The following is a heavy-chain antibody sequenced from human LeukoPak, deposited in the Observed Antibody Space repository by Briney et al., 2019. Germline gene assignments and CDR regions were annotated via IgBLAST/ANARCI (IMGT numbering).Heavy chain of an antibody. D-gene: IGHD1-7*01. J-gene: IGHJ5*02. CDR2: IYPTASDT. V-gene: IGHV5-51*01. Sequence: GDSLKISCKASGYSFINNWIGWVRQMPGKGLEWMGIIYPTASDTRYSPSFQGQVTISADRSISTAYLQWSSLKASDTAMYYCARGSWNYEDGWFDPWGQGTLVTVSS. CDR3: ARGSWNYEDGWFDP. CDR1: GYSFINNW.